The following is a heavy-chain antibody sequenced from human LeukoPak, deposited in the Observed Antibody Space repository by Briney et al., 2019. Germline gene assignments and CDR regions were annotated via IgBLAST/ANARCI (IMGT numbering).Heavy chain of an antibody. CDR3: ARTIDGYNPDFDY. Sequence: SETLSLTCAVSGYSISSGYYWGWIRQPPGKGLEWIGSIYHSGSTYYNPSLKSRVTISVDTSKNQFSLKLSSVTAADTAVCYCARTIDGYNPDFDYWGQGTLVTVSS. J-gene: IGHJ4*02. CDR1: GYSISSGYY. D-gene: IGHD5-24*01. V-gene: IGHV4-38-2*01. CDR2: IYHSGST.